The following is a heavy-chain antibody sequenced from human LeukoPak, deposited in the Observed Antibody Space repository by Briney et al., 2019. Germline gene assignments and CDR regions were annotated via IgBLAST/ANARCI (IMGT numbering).Heavy chain of an antibody. D-gene: IGHD4-17*01. V-gene: IGHV3-9*01. J-gene: IGHJ4*02. CDR2: ISWNSGSI. CDR3: ARDLTVTTSFFDY. Sequence: GGSLRLSCAASGFTFDDYAMHWVRQAPGKGLEWVSGISWNSGSIGYADSVKGRFTISRDNAKNSLYLQMNSLRAEDTALYYCARDLTVTTSFFDYWGQGTLVTVSS. CDR1: GFTFDDYA.